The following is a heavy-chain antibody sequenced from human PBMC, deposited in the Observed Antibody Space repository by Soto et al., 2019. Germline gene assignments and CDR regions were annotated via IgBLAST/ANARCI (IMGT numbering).Heavy chain of an antibody. J-gene: IGHJ3*02. Sequence: PSETLSLTCTVSGGSVSSGSYYWSWIRQPPGKGLEWIGYIYYSGSTNYNPSLKSRVTISVDTSKNQFSLKLSSVTAADTAVYYCAREKPAYGGNPGGLRVFDIWGQGNMVPVSS. V-gene: IGHV4-61*01. D-gene: IGHD4-17*01. CDR1: GGSVSSGSYY. CDR3: AREKPAYGGNPGGLRVFDI. CDR2: IYYSGST.